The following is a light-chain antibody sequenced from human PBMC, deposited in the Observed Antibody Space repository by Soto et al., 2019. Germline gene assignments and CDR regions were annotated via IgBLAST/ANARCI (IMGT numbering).Light chain of an antibody. J-gene: IGKJ1*01. V-gene: IGKV1-39*01. CDR2: AAS. CDR3: QQSYGSPRT. Sequence: DIQMTQSPSSLSASIEDRVTITCRASENINNYLNWYQHKPSEAPNILIYAASTLSSGVPSRFSGSGSGTDFTLTISSLQHEDFASYYCQQSYGSPRTFGQGTKVDIK. CDR1: ENINNY.